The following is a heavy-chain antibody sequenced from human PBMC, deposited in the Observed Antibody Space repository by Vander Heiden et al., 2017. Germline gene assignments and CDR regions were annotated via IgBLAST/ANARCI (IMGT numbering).Heavy chain of an antibody. CDR2: IIPIFGTA. Sequence: SSYAISWVRQAPGQGLEWMGGIIPIFGTANYAQKFQGRVTITAEESTSTADMELSSLRSEDTAVYYCARGGIQLWRPFDYWGQGTLVTVSS. V-gene: IGHV1-69*01. J-gene: IGHJ4*02. CDR3: ARGGIQLWRPFDY. CDR1: SSYA. D-gene: IGHD5-18*01.